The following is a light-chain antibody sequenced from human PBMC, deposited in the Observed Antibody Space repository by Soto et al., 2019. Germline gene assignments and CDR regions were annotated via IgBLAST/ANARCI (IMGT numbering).Light chain of an antibody. CDR1: QTISRW. J-gene: IGKJ1*01. CDR2: DAS. V-gene: IGKV1-5*01. Sequence: DIQLTQTPSTLSASVGDEVTITCRASQTISRWLAWYQQKPGRAPKLLIYDASTLESGVPSRFSARVSSTECPPTTSGLPPYDFPQNYSHSRTFGQGTQLEI. CDR3: HSRT.